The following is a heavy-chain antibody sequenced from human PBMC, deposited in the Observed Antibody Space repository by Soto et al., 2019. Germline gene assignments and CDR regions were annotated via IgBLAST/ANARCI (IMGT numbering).Heavy chain of an antibody. V-gene: IGHV1-18*01. CDR3: ARYVVATYYYYGMDV. D-gene: IGHD2-15*01. Sequence: ASVKVSCKASGYTFTRSGISWVRQAPGQGLEWMGWISTYNGDTNYAQTFQGRVTMTTDTSTSTVYMELRSLRSDDTAVYYCARYVVATYYYYGMDVWCQAIPVTVS. J-gene: IGHJ6*02. CDR2: ISTYNGDT. CDR1: GYTFTRSG.